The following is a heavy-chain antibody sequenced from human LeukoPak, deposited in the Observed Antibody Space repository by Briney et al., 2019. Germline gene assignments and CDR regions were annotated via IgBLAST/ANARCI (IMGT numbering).Heavy chain of an antibody. CDR1: GGTFSSYA. J-gene: IGHJ3*02. V-gene: IGHV1-2*02. D-gene: IGHD1-14*01. Sequence: ASVKVSCKASGGTFSSYAISWVRQAPGQGLEWMGWINPNSGGTNYAQKFQGRVTMTRDTSISTAYMELSRLRSDDTAVYYCARLVPEKDAFDIWGQGTMVTVSS. CDR3: ARLVPEKDAFDI. CDR2: INPNSGGT.